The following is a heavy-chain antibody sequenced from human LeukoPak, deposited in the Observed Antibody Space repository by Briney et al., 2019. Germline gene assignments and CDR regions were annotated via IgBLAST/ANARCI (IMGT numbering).Heavy chain of an antibody. D-gene: IGHD6-13*01. Sequence: SGPTLVKPTQPLTLTCTFSGFSLSTSGVGVGWIRQPPGKALEWLALIYWDDDKLYSPSLKNRLTITKDTSRNQVVLTMTNMDPVDTATYFCAQERPIEIAGPHRAFDPWGQGTLVTVSS. CDR1: GFSLSTSGVG. CDR2: IYWDDDK. J-gene: IGHJ5*02. V-gene: IGHV2-5*02. CDR3: AQERPIEIAGPHRAFDP.